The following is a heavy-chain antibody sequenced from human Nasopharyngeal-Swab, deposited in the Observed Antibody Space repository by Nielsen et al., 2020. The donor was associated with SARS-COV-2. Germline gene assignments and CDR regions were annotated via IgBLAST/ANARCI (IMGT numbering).Heavy chain of an antibody. V-gene: IGHV3-11*01. CDR1: GFILSDQY. CDR3: AKDTQGIVVVYYFDY. D-gene: IGHD3-22*01. Sequence: GESLKISCSVSGFILSDQYMDWVRQAPGKGLEWVSYISSSGSTIYYADSVKGRFTISRDNAKNSLYLQMNSLRAEDTAVYYCAKDTQGIVVVYYFDYWGQGTLVTVSS. J-gene: IGHJ4*02. CDR2: ISSSGSTI.